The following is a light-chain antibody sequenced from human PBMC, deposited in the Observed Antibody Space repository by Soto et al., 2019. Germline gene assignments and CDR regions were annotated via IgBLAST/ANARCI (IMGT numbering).Light chain of an antibody. CDR1: QTISSY. CDR3: QQSHSIPYT. J-gene: IGKJ2*01. CDR2: AAS. Sequence: DIQMTQSPSSLSASVGDRVTITCRASQTISSYLNWYQQKPGKAPKLLIYAASSLQSGVPSRFSGRGSGTDFTHTISSLQPEDFATYYCQQSHSIPYTFGQGTKLEIK. V-gene: IGKV1-39*01.